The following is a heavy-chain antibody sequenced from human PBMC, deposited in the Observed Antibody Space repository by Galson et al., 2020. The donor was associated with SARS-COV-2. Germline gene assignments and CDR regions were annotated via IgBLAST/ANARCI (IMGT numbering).Heavy chain of an antibody. CDR2: IYLGDSDT. J-gene: IGHJ4*02. CDR1: GYRLTSDW. D-gene: IGHD2-15*01. Sequence: GEYLKISCTGSGYRLTSDWIGWVRQMPGKGLEWMGIIYLGDSDTRYSPSFRGQVTISADKSISTAYLQWSSLKASDTAMYFCARRKDFGGSFDYWGQGTLVTVSS. V-gene: IGHV5-51*01. CDR3: ARRKDFGGSFDY.